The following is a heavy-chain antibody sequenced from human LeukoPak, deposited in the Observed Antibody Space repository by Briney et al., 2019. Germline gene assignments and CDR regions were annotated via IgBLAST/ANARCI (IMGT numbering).Heavy chain of an antibody. Sequence: GGSLRLSCAASGFTFNKAWMNWVRQAPGKGLEWVSGISWNTGTIGYADSVKGRFTISRDNAKKSLYLQMNSLGVGDTALYYCAKASRTGYYQPFDYWGQGTLVTVSS. D-gene: IGHD3-22*01. CDR3: AKASRTGYYQPFDY. V-gene: IGHV3-9*01. J-gene: IGHJ4*02. CDR1: GFTFNKAW. CDR2: ISWNTGTI.